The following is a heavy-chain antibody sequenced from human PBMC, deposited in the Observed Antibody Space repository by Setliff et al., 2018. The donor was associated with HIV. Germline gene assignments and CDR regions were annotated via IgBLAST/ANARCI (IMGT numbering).Heavy chain of an antibody. CDR3: ARGLSIFGVATPGFYSFMDV. D-gene: IGHD3-3*01. CDR2: INHSGST. V-gene: IGHV4-59*11. CDR1: GGSISSHY. Sequence: PSETLSLTCTVSGGSISSHYWSWIRQPPGKGLEWIGEINHSGSTNYNPSLKSRVTMSVDTSKNQFSLKLNSVTAADTAVYYCARGLSIFGVATPGFYSFMDVWGKGTTVTVSS. J-gene: IGHJ6*03.